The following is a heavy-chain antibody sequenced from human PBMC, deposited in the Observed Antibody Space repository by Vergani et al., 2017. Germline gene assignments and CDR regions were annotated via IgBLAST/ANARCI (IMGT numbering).Heavy chain of an antibody. V-gene: IGHV2-5*01. Sequence: QITLRESGPTLVKPPQTLTLTSTFSGFSLTTGGEGVGWIRQPPGRAREWLAFVYWNDDERYSPSLKSRVTITKDTSKNEVILTIAPMDPVYTATYYCVHRPGYFGWDGALDVWVPGTMVTVDS. CDR2: VYWNDDE. D-gene: IGHD6-19*01. J-gene: IGHJ3*01. CDR3: VHRPGYFGWDGALDV. CDR1: GFSLTTGGEG.